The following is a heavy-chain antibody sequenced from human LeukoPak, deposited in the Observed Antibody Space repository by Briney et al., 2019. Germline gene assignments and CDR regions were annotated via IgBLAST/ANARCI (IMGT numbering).Heavy chain of an antibody. CDR2: ISPSGTDI. V-gene: IGHV3-11*01. CDR3: AKEEITMIATFGY. J-gene: IGHJ4*02. D-gene: IGHD3-22*01. Sequence: RGGSLRLSCAVSGFTFTDTYMTWIRQAPGKGLESLSYISPSGTDISYADSVKGRFTISRDNSKNTLYLQMNSLRAEDTAVYYCAKEEITMIATFGYWGQGTLVTVSS. CDR1: GFTFTDTY.